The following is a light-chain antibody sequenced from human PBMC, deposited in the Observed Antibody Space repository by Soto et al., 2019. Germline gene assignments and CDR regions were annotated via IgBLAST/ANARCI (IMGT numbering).Light chain of an antibody. V-gene: IGLV1-40*01. CDR1: SSNIGAGYD. Sequence: QSVLTQPPSVSGAPGQRVTISCTGSSSNIGAGYDVHWYQQLPGTAPKLLIYANFYRPSGVPDRFSGSKSGTSASLAITGLQAEDEADYYCQSHDNSLSGYVFGPGTKLTVL. CDR2: ANF. CDR3: QSHDNSLSGYV. J-gene: IGLJ1*01.